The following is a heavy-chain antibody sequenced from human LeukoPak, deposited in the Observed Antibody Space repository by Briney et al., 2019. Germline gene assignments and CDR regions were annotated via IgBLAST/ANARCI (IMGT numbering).Heavy chain of an antibody. J-gene: IGHJ5*02. D-gene: IGHD3-16*01. CDR3: ARVPFPNRTAGGRGSAP. V-gene: IGHV3-21*01. CDR2: ISSSSSYI. Sequence: GGSLRLSCAASGFTFSSYSMNWVRQAPGKGLEWVSSISSSSSYIYYADSVKGRFTISRDNAKNSLYLQMNSLRAEDTAVYYCARVPFPNRTAGGRGSAPGAQGPLVTFS. CDR1: GFTFSSYS.